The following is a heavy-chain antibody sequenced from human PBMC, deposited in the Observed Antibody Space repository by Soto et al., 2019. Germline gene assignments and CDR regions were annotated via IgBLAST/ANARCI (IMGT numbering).Heavy chain of an antibody. CDR3: ATVVDGDYVDY. J-gene: IGHJ4*01. Sequence: PSETLSLTCTVSGDSVSSGAYYWSWIRQHPGKGLEWIGYIYYSGSTYYNPSLRSRVSISADTSKNEFSLKLSSVTATDTAVYYCATVVDGDYVDYWGQGTLVTVSS. CDR2: IYYSGST. D-gene: IGHD4-17*01. CDR1: GDSVSSGAYY. V-gene: IGHV4-31*03.